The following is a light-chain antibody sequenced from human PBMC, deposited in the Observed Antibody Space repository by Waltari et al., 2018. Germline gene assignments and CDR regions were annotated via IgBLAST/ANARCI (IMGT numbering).Light chain of an antibody. CDR2: WNN. V-gene: IGLV1-40*01. Sequence: QSVLTQPPSVSGTPGQRVTISCSGSTSNIGAGHDVHWYQHLPGTAPKLLIYWNNNRPSGVPYRFSGSKSGTSASLAITGRQADDEADYFCQSFDNMLSGGVVFGGGTKLTVL. CDR1: TSNIGAGHD. CDR3: QSFDNMLSGGVV. J-gene: IGLJ2*01.